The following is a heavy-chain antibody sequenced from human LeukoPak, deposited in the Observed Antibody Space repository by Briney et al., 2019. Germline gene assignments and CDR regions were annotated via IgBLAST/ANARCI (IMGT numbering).Heavy chain of an antibody. J-gene: IGHJ3*02. CDR2: INHSGST. D-gene: IGHD2-15*01. CDR3: ARKSGGGAFDI. V-gene: IGHV4-34*01. Sequence: SETLSLTCAVYGGSFSGYYWSWIRQPPGKGLEWIGEINHSGSTNYNPSLKSRVTISVDTSKNQFSLKLSSVTAADTAVYYCARKSGGGAFDIRGQGTMVTVSS. CDR1: GGSFSGYY.